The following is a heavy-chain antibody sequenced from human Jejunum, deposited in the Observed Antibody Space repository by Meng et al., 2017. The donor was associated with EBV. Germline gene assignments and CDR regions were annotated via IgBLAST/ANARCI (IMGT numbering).Heavy chain of an antibody. V-gene: IGHV4-61*01. CDR2: IYYSGNT. Sequence: QGQLQDSGPGLFKPSATLSLTCTVAGGSVSTASYYRSWIRQSPGKGLEWIGYIYYSGNTNYNPSLKSRATITVDTSKNQFSLKLSSVTAADTAVYYCARVVDYYERSGYPDFWGQGTLVTVSS. J-gene: IGHJ4*02. CDR1: GGSVSTASYY. CDR3: ARVVDYYERSGYPDF. D-gene: IGHD3-22*01.